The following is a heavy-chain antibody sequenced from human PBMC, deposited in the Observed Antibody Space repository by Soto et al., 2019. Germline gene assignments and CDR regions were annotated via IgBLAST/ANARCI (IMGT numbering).Heavy chain of an antibody. CDR2: INHSGST. CDR3: ARRMAYPDNWFDP. Sequence: SETLSLTCAVYGGSFSGYYWSWIRQPPGKGLEWIGEINHSGSTNYNPSLKSRVTISVDTSKNQFSLELSSVTAADTAVYYCARRMAYPDNWFDPWGQGTLVTVSS. D-gene: IGHD3-16*01. V-gene: IGHV4-34*01. J-gene: IGHJ5*02. CDR1: GGSFSGYY.